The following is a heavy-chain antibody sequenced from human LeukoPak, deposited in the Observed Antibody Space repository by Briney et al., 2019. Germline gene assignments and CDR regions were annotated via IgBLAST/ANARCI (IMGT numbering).Heavy chain of an antibody. J-gene: IGHJ4*02. CDR3: ARQITSPGTWGWDVIDY. CDR2: IYYSGST. Sequence: SETLSLTCTVSGGSISRSSYYWGWIRQPPGKGLEWIGSIYYSGSTYYNPSLKSRVTISVDTSKNQFSLKLSSVTAADTAVYYCARQITSPGTWGWDVIDYWGQGTLVTVSS. V-gene: IGHV4-39*01. CDR1: GGSISRSSYY. D-gene: IGHD6-13*01.